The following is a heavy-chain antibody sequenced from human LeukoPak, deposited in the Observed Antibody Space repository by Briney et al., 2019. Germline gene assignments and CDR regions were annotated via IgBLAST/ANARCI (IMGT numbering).Heavy chain of an antibody. V-gene: IGHV3-23*01. CDR3: AKGRYSSGYYFDY. D-gene: IGHD6-19*01. CDR1: GFTFSSYA. J-gene: IGHJ4*02. CDR2: ISGSGGST. Sequence: PGGSLRLSCAASGFTFSSYAMSWVRQAPGKGLQWVSAISGSGGSTNYADSVKGRFTISRDTSKNTLYLQMNSLRAEDTAVYYCAKGRYSSGYYFDYWGQGTLVTVSS.